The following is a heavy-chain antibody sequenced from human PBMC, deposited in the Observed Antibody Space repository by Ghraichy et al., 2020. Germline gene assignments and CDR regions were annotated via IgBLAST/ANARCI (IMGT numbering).Heavy chain of an antibody. CDR3: ARHTPAAPKAEPLDF. Sequence: GESLNISCQTSGYNFPRFWIGWVRQMPGKGLESMGLIYPGDSQTVYSPSFQGHVTFSVDRSINTAYLQWSSLQASDTAIYFCARHTPAAPKAEPLDFWGQGTLVTVSS. V-gene: IGHV5-51*01. D-gene: IGHD1-14*01. CDR1: GYNFPRFW. J-gene: IGHJ4*02. CDR2: IYPGDSQT.